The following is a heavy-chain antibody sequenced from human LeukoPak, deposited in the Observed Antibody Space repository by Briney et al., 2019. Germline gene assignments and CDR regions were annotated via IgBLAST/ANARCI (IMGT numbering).Heavy chain of an antibody. CDR2: ISWNSGSI. CDR1: GFTFDDYA. D-gene: IGHD2-2*02. J-gene: IGHJ5*02. CDR3: ARESTLVVVPAAILDP. Sequence: GGSLRLSCAASGFTFDDYAMHWVRQAPGKGLEWVSGISWNSGSIGYADSVKGRFTISRDNAKNSLYLQMNSLRAEDTAVYYCARESTLVVVPAAILDPWGQGTLVTVSS. V-gene: IGHV3-9*01.